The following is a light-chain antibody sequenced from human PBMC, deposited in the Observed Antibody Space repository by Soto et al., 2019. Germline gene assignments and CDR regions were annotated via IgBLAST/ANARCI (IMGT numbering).Light chain of an antibody. Sequence: AIRMTQSPSSLSASIGDRVTITCRAGQGIDTYLAWYQQKPGKGPKLLIHTAATLQSGVPSRFSGSGSGAEFTLTISGLQSEDSATYYCQQYYSYPTFGQGTRLEIK. J-gene: IGKJ5*01. CDR3: QQYYSYPT. CDR2: TAA. CDR1: QGIDTY. V-gene: IGKV1-8*01.